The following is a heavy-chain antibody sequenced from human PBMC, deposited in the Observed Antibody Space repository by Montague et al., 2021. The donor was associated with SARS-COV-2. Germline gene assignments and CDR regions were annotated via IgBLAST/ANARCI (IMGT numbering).Heavy chain of an antibody. CDR3: ARECSYGIPGRFES. V-gene: IGHV4-59*12. CDR1: DDSISGYY. J-gene: IGHJ1*01. Sequence: SETLSLTCSINDDSISGYYWTWIRQPPGKGLEWIGFINHSGTSTYSPSLKSRVTITIDTSKKEFSLRLTSLTPADTAMYFCARECSYGIPGRFESWGQGSQVTVSS. CDR2: INHSGTS. D-gene: IGHD1-20*01.